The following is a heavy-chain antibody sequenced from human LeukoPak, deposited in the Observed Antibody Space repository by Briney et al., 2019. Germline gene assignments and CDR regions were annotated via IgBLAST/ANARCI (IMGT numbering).Heavy chain of an antibody. Sequence: ASVKVSCKASGYTFTSYGISWARQAPGQGLEWMGWISAYNGNTNYAQKLQGRVTMTTDTSTSTAYMELRSLRSDDTAVCYCAKDSSGYYYYGMDVWGQGTTVTVSS. CDR3: AKDSSGYYYYGMDV. CDR1: GYTFTSYG. D-gene: IGHD3-22*01. V-gene: IGHV1-18*01. CDR2: ISAYNGNT. J-gene: IGHJ6*02.